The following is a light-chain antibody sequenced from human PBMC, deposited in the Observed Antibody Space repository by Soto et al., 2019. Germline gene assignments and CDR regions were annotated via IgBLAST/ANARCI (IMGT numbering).Light chain of an antibody. CDR2: GAS. CDR3: QQYGTSPIT. CDR1: QTVINNY. Sequence: EIVLTQSPGTLSLSPGERATLSCRASQTVINNYLAWYQHKPGQAPRLLIYGASSRATGIPDRFSGSGSGTDFTLTISRLEPEDFAVYYCQQYGTSPITFGQGTRLEIK. V-gene: IGKV3-20*01. J-gene: IGKJ5*01.